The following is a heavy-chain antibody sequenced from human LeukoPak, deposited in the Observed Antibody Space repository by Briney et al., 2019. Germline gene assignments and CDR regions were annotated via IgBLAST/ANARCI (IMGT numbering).Heavy chain of an antibody. Sequence: TSETLSLTCTVSGGSISSGGYYWSWIRQPPGKGLEWIGSIYYSGSTYYNPSLKSRVTISVDTSKNQFSLNLTSVTAADTAVYYCARHLNYYYYYYMDVWGTGTTVTVSS. CDR1: GGSISSGGYY. J-gene: IGHJ6*03. V-gene: IGHV4-39*01. CDR3: ARHLNYYYYYYMDV. CDR2: IYYSGST.